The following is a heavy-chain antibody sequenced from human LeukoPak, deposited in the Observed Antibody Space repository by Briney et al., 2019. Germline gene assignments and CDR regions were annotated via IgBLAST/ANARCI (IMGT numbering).Heavy chain of an antibody. J-gene: IGHJ5*01. Sequence: HPGRSLRLFCTASGFSFGDYAMSWFRQARGKGLVWVGFVRSKAYGGTTEYAASVKGRITISRDDSKTIAYLQMSSLKAEDTAVYYCSRGRRSPDSWGQGTLVTVSS. V-gene: IGHV3-49*03. CDR2: VRSKAYGGTT. D-gene: IGHD5-24*01. CDR3: SRGRRSPDS. CDR1: GFSFGDYA.